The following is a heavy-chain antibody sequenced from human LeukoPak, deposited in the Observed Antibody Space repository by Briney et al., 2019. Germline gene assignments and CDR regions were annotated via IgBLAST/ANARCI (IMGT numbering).Heavy chain of an antibody. J-gene: IGHJ6*03. CDR3: ARRGRGAAGVYYYYMDV. V-gene: IGHV4-39*01. CDR2: IYYSGST. CDR1: GGSISSSSYY. Sequence: TSETLSLTCTVSGGSISSSSYYWGWIRQPPGKGLEWIGSIYYSGSTYYNPSLKSRVTISVDTSKNQFSLKLSSVTAADTAVYYCARRGRGAAGVYYYYMDVWGKGTTVTISS. D-gene: IGHD6-13*01.